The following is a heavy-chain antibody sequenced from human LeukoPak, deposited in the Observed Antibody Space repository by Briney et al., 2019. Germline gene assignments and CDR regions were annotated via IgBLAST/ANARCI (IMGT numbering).Heavy chain of an antibody. D-gene: IGHD1-14*01. Sequence: PGGSLRLSCAASGFTFSSYDMHWVRQATGKGLEWVSAIGTAGDTYYPGSVKGRFTISRDNAKNSLYLQMNSLRAEDTAVYYCARGQTNYYYYYMDVWGKGTTVTVSS. CDR2: IGTAGDT. CDR1: GFTFSSYD. J-gene: IGHJ6*03. CDR3: ARGQTNYYYYYMDV. V-gene: IGHV3-13*01.